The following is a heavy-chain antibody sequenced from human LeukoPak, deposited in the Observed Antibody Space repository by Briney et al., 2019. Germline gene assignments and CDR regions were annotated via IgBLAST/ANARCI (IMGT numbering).Heavy chain of an antibody. D-gene: IGHD3-10*01. Sequence: GGSLRLSYAASGFSFSVYWMHWVRQAPGKGPVWVSRIKTDGSITDYADFVKGRFTISRDNSQNTLYLQMNSLQPDDTAVYYCAKERVRGVSYFDFWGQGSLVIVSS. CDR1: GFSFSVYW. CDR3: AKERVRGVSYFDF. CDR2: IKTDGSIT. J-gene: IGHJ4*02. V-gene: IGHV3-74*01.